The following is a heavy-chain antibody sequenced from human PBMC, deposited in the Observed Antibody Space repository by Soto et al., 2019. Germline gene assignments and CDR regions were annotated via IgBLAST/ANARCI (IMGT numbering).Heavy chain of an antibody. CDR3: ARVGDSSSYYYGMDV. Sequence: GASVKVSCKASGYTFTGYYMHWVRQAPGQGLEWMGWINPNSGGTNYAQKFQGWVTMTRDTSISTAYMELSRLRSDDTAVYYCARVGDSSSYYYGMDVWGQGTTDTVSS. CDR2: INPNSGGT. J-gene: IGHJ6*02. D-gene: IGHD6-13*01. V-gene: IGHV1-2*04. CDR1: GYTFTGYY.